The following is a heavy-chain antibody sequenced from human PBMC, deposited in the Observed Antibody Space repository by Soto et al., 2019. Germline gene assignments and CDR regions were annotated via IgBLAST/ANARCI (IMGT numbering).Heavy chain of an antibody. CDR2: IKHDGSDK. D-gene: IGHD1-1*01. CDR3: ARQSNWNDGWELT. CDR1: RFTFNTYW. Sequence: PGGSLRLSCAASRFTFNTYWMSWVRQAPGKGLEWVANIKHDGSDKYYVDSVKGRFTISRDNAENSLYLQMNSLRAEDAAVYYCARQSNWNDGWELTWGQGTLVTVSS. V-gene: IGHV3-7*01. J-gene: IGHJ5*02.